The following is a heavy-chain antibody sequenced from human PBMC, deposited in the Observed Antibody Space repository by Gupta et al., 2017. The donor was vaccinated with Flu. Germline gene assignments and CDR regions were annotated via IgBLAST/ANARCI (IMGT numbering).Heavy chain of an antibody. V-gene: IGHV1-69*06. J-gene: IGHJ5*02. D-gene: IGHD3-10*01. Sequence: QVQLVQSGAEVKKPGSSVKVSCKASGGTFSSYAISWVRQAPGQGLEWMGGIIPIFGTANYAQKFQGRVTITADKSTSTAYMELSSLRSEDTAVYYCAREFGIRITMVRGGGLDPWGQGTLVTVSS. CDR2: IIPIFGTA. CDR3: AREFGIRITMVRGGGLDP. CDR1: GGTFSSYA.